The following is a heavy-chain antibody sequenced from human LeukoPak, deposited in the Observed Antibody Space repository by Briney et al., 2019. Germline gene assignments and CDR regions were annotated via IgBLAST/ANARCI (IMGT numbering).Heavy chain of an antibody. J-gene: IGHJ4*02. V-gene: IGHV3-30*18. CDR1: GFTFSSYG. Sequence: GGPLRLSCAASGFTFSSYGMHWVRQAPGKGLEWVAVISYDGSNKYYADSVKGRFTISRDNSKNTLYLQMNSLRAEDTAVYYCAKVAPRREDYYYFDYWGQGTLVTVSS. CDR2: ISYDGSNK. CDR3: AKVAPRREDYYYFDY. D-gene: IGHD4/OR15-4a*01.